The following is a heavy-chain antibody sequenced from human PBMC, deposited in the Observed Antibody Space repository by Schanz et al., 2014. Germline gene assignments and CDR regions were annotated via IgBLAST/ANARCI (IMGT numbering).Heavy chain of an antibody. CDR1: GFSFGTYA. CDR2: ISSRSSHI. J-gene: IGHJ4*02. V-gene: IGHV3-21*01. CDR3: VRERTNYGGNSYFFDH. D-gene: IGHD2-21*02. Sequence: EVHLLESGGGLVQPGGSLRLSCAASGFSFGTYAMSWVRQAPGKGLLWVSSISSRSSHIYYADSVKGRFTVSRDNAKNPVYLQMNGLRVEDTAVYYCVRERTNYGGNSYFFDHWGQGTLVTVSS.